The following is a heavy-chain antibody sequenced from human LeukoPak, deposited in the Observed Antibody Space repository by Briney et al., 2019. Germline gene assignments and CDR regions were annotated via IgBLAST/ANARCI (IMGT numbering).Heavy chain of an antibody. V-gene: IGHV1-46*01. CDR2: INPSDNST. J-gene: IGHJ4*02. Sequence: GASVKVSCKASGYTFTGYYIHWVRQAPGQGLEWMGIINPSDNSTSYAQKFQGRVTMTSDTSTSTVYMELSSLRSEDTAVYYCAREGSPITMAVVTGFDYWGQGTLVTVSS. D-gene: IGHD3-22*01. CDR3: AREGSPITMAVVTGFDY. CDR1: GYTFTGYY.